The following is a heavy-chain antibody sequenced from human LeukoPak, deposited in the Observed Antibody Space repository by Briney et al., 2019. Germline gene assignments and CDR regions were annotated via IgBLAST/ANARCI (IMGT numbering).Heavy chain of an antibody. CDR3: TVGGTRHAVLEH. CDR1: GGSITNYY. J-gene: IGHJ1*01. V-gene: IGHV4-59*01. CDR2: IHSSGNT. Sequence: SETLSLTCTVSGGSITNYYCSWIRQSPGKGLEWIGYIHSSGNTNYNPSLKSRATISGDTSKNQFSLRLTFVTPADTAKYFCTVGGTRHAVLEHWGQGSPVTVSS.